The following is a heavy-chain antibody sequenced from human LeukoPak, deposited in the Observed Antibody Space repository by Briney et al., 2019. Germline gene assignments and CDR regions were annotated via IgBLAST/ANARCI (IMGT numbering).Heavy chain of an antibody. CDR1: GFTFSSYA. D-gene: IGHD3-10*01. CDR2: IRYDGSNK. Sequence: GRSLRLSCAASGFTFSSYAMHWVRQAPGKGLEWVAFIRYDGSNKYYADSVKGQFTISRVNSKNTLYLQMNSLRAEDTAVYYCAKDQVEVVRGVRGYYMDVWGKGTTVTVSS. J-gene: IGHJ6*03. V-gene: IGHV3-30*02. CDR3: AKDQVEVVRGVRGYYMDV.